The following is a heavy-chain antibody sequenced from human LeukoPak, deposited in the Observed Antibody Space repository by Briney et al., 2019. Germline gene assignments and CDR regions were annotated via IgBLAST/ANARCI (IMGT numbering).Heavy chain of an antibody. CDR2: ISGSGGST. CDR1: GFTFDSYG. CDR3: AKAITMIVVAPDAFDI. Sequence: GGSLRLSCAASGFTFDSYGMNWVRQAPGKELEWVSGISGSGGSTYYADSVKGRFTISRDNSKNTLYLQMNSLRAEDTAVYYCAKAITMIVVAPDAFDIWGQGTMVTVSS. J-gene: IGHJ3*02. D-gene: IGHD3-22*01. V-gene: IGHV3-23*01.